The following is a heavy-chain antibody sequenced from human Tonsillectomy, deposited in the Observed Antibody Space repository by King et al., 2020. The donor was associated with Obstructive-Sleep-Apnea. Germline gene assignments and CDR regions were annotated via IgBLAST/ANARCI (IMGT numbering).Heavy chain of an antibody. V-gene: IGHV3-30*02. J-gene: IGHJ4*02. CDR2: IRYDGSNE. Sequence: VQLVESGGGVVQPGGSLRLSCAASGFTFSSSGMNWVRQAPGKVLEWVTLIRYDGSNEYYADYEKGRLSVSGDNSKNELFLQMNNLSAEDTAVYYCAKDNSNWSFDYWGQGILVTVSS. CDR1: GFTFSSSG. CDR3: AKDNSNWSFDY. D-gene: IGHD6-6*01.